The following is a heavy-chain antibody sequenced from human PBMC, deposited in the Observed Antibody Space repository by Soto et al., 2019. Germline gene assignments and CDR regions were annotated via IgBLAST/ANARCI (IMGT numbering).Heavy chain of an antibody. J-gene: IGHJ5*01. CDR2: IYHTGNT. Sequence: LSLTCTVSGGSISDDSYWSWIRQTPGKGLEWIGYIYHTGNTYYNPSLRSRVSISVDKSKSQFSLKLISVTAADTAVYFCARDEYQMLSSVSWFDSWGQGTLVTVSS. CDR3: ARDEYQMLSSVSWFDS. V-gene: IGHV4-30-4*01. D-gene: IGHD2-2*01. CDR1: GGSISDDSY.